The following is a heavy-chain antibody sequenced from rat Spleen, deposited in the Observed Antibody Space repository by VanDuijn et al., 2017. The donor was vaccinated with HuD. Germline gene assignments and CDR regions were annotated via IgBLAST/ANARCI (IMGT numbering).Heavy chain of an antibody. CDR3: TRGGYFRH. CDR2: ITNASGRT. CDR1: GFTFNNYW. J-gene: IGHJ2*01. Sequence: EVQLVESGGGLVHPGRSLKLSCVASGFTFNNYWMTWIRQVPGKGLEWVASITNASGRTYYPDSVKGRFTVSRDTAQNTLYLQMNSPTSEDTATYYCTRGGYFRHWGQGVMVTVSS. V-gene: IGHV5-31*01. D-gene: IGHD2-5*01.